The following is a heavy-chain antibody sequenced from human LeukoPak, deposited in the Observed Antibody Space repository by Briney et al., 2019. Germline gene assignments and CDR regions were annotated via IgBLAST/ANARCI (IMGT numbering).Heavy chain of an antibody. Sequence: ASVKVSCKASGYTFTSYGISWVRQAPGQGLEWMGWISAYNGNTNYAQKLQGRVTMTTDTSTSTACMELRSLRSDDTAVYYCARLSIGSGRWFDPWGQGTLVTVSS. CDR1: GYTFTSYG. D-gene: IGHD3-10*01. CDR2: ISAYNGNT. CDR3: ARLSIGSGRWFDP. J-gene: IGHJ5*02. V-gene: IGHV1-18*01.